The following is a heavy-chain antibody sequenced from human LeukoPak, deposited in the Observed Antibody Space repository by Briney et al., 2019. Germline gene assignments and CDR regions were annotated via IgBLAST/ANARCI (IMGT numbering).Heavy chain of an antibody. CDR2: INPSGGST. D-gene: IGHD6-13*01. CDR3: ARGLAAAGYFDY. J-gene: IGHJ4*02. CDR1: GYTFATYY. Sequence: ASVKVSCKASGYTFATYYMHWVRQAPGQGLEWMGIINPSGGSTSYAQKFQGRVTMTRDMSTSTVYMELSSLRSEDTAVYYCARGLAAAGYFDYWGQGTLVTVSS. V-gene: IGHV1-46*01.